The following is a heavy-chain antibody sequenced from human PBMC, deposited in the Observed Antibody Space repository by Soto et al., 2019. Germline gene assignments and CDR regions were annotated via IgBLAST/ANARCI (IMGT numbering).Heavy chain of an antibody. D-gene: IGHD2-8*01. J-gene: IGHJ5*02. CDR1: GYAFTSYW. Sequence: GESLKISCTGIGYAFTSYWIAWVRQIPGKGLEWVGIIYPGDSDTRYSPSFQGQVTISVDKSITTAYLQWGSLKASDTAMYYCARGYCTTAICDPWFDPWGQGTLVTVSS. CDR2: IYPGDSDT. CDR3: ARGYCTTAICDPWFDP. V-gene: IGHV5-51*01.